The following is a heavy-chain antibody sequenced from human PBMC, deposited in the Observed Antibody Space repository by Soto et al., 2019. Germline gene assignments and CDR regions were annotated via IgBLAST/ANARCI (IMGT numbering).Heavy chain of an antibody. D-gene: IGHD3-22*01. J-gene: IGHJ4*02. CDR3: AKDMDSSIVVVTLFDY. CDR1: EFTFSSYA. V-gene: IGHV3-23*01. CDR2: ISGSADNT. Sequence: SLRLSCVASEFTFSSYAMSWVRQAPGKGLEWVSGISGSADNTYYADSVKGRFTISRDNSKNTLHLQMNSLRAEDTAVYYCAKDMDSSIVVVTLFDYWGQGTLVTVSS.